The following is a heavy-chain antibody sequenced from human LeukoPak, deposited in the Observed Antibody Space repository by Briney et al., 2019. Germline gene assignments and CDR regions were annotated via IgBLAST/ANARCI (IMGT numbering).Heavy chain of an antibody. CDR2: ISAYNGNT. J-gene: IGHJ4*02. Sequence: ASVKVSCKASGYTFANYGISWVRQAPGQGLEWMGWISAYNGNTNYEQKLQARVTLTTDTSTSTAYMELRSLGSDDTAVYYCGRDQSSGPGSYQDYWGQGTLVTVSS. CDR1: GYTFANYG. D-gene: IGHD3-10*01. CDR3: GRDQSSGPGSYQDY. V-gene: IGHV1-18*01.